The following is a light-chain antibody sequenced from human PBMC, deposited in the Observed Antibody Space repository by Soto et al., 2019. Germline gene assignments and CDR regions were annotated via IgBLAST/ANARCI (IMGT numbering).Light chain of an antibody. CDR3: QQYKNWPT. CDR2: GAS. CDR1: QSVSSN. V-gene: IGKV3-15*01. J-gene: IGKJ3*01. Sequence: EIVMTQSPATLSVSPGERATLSCRASQSVSSNLACYQQKPGQAPRLLIYGASTRATGIPARFSGSGSGTEFTLTISTLQSEDFAVYYCQQYKNWPTFGHGTKVDIK.